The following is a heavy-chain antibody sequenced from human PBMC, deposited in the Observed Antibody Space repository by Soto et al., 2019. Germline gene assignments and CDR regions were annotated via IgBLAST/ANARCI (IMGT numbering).Heavy chain of an antibody. CDR1: GGSVSGDIHY. J-gene: IGHJ2*01. CDR3: ARGYRSSWYWFDL. CDR2: IYNTGST. Sequence: QVQLQESGPGLVKPSETLSLTCTVSVSGGSVSGDIHYWSWIRQPPGKGLEWIGFIYNTGSTNYNPSLKSRVTVSVDTSKNQFSLKMSSVTAADTAVYYCARGYRSSWYWFDLWGRGTLVTVSS. V-gene: IGHV4-61*01. D-gene: IGHD6-13*01.